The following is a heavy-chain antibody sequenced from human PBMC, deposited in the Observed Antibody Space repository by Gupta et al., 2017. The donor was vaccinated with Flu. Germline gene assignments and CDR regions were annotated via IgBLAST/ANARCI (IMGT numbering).Heavy chain of an antibody. D-gene: IGHD2-21*02. CDR2: ISGSSGST. V-gene: IGHV3-23*01. CDR3: AKDVGVTRSRGVDV. Sequence: EVQLLESGGDLVQPGGSLRLSCAASGFIFSNYAMNWVRQAPGKGLEWVSLISGSSGSTYYADSVKGRFTISRDNSENTVFLQMNNLRAEDTAVYYCAKDVGVTRSRGVDVWGQGTTVSVSS. CDR1: GFIFSNYA. J-gene: IGHJ6*02.